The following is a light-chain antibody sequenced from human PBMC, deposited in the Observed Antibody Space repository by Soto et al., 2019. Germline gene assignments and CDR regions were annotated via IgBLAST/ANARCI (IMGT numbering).Light chain of an antibody. V-gene: IGLV2-14*03. CDR2: DVS. CDR3: SSYGGSSSALSV. Sequence: QSALTQPASVSGSPGQSTTISCTGTSSDVGGSKYVSWYQQHPGQAPKLMIYDVSNRPSGISDRFSGSKSGYTASLTISGLQTEDEADYYCSSYGGSSSALSVFGTGTKLTVL. CDR1: SSDVGGSKY. J-gene: IGLJ1*01.